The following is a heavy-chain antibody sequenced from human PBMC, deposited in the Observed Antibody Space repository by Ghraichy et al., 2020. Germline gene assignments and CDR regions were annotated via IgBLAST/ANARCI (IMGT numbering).Heavy chain of an antibody. CDR2: ISGSGGST. Sequence: GGSLRLSCAASGFTFSSYAMSWVRQAPGKGLEWVSAISGSGGSTYYADSVKGRFTISRDNSKNTLYLQMNSLRAEDTAVYYCAKGAVIAAAGFNWFDPWGQGTLVTVSS. V-gene: IGHV3-23*01. J-gene: IGHJ5*02. D-gene: IGHD6-13*01. CDR1: GFTFSSYA. CDR3: AKGAVIAAAGFNWFDP.